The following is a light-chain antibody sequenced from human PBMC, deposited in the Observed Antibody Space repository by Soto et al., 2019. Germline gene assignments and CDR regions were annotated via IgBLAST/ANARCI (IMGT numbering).Light chain of an antibody. Sequence: QSALTQPPSASGSPGQSVTISCTGTKSDIGVYDFVSWYQHHPGKAPRLIIYEVVQRPSGVTDRFSGSNSGNTAFLTVSGLQAADEADYFCKSYVGSNTYVFGSGTKVTVL. CDR2: EVV. J-gene: IGLJ1*01. CDR1: KSDIGVYDF. CDR3: KSYVGSNTYV. V-gene: IGLV2-8*01.